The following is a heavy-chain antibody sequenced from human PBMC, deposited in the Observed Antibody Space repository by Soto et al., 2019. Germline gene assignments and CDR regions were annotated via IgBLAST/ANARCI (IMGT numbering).Heavy chain of an antibody. V-gene: IGHV3-49*03. CDR3: TRGGMIVVLNAFDI. CDR2: IRSKAYGGTT. Sequence: SLRLSCAASGFTFDNAWMSWFRQAPGKGLEWVGFIRSKAYGGTTEYAASVKGRFTISRDDSKSIAYLQMNSLKTEDTAVYYCTRGGMIVVLNAFDIWGQGTMVTVSS. CDR1: GFTFDNAW. D-gene: IGHD3-22*01. J-gene: IGHJ3*02.